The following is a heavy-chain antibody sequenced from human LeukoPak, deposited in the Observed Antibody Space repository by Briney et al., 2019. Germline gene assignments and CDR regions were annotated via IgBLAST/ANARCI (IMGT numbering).Heavy chain of an antibody. CDR3: ARASGYCSSTSCYEVFHRNWFDP. CDR1: GGSFSGYY. D-gene: IGHD2-2*01. J-gene: IGHJ5*02. Sequence: ASETLSLTCAVYGGSFSGYYWSWIRQPPGKGLEWIGEINHSGSTNYNPSLKSRVTISVDTSKNQFSLKLSSVTAADTAVYYCARASGYCSSTSCYEVFHRNWFDPWGQGTLVTVSS. CDR2: INHSGST. V-gene: IGHV4-34*01.